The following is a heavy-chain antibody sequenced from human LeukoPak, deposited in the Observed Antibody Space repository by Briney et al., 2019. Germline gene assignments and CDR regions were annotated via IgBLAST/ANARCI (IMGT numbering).Heavy chain of an antibody. CDR2: FDPDDGAR. CDR1: GYSLTALA. CDR3: ASDRTMTTVTSGQSWDDP. J-gene: IGHJ5*02. V-gene: IGHV1-24*01. D-gene: IGHD4-17*01. Sequence: ASVKVSCKVFGYSLTALAIHWVRQAPGKGLEGMGRFDPDDGARIYSQRFQDRFLMTEDPSSDTAYMELSGLRSEDTAVYFCASDRTMTTVTSGQSWDDPWGQGTLVTVSS.